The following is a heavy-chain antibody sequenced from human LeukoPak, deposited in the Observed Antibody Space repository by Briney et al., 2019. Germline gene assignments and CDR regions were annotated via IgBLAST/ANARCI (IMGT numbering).Heavy chain of an antibody. J-gene: IGHJ4*02. D-gene: IGHD3-22*01. CDR1: GVSISSYY. V-gene: IGHV4-4*07. Sequence: PSETLSLTCTVSGVSISSYYWSWIRQPAGKGLEWIGRIYTSGSTNYNPSLKSRVTMSVDTSKNQFSLKLSSVTAADTAVYYCARDISPVYDSSGYPYDYWGQGTLVTVSS. CDR3: ARDISPVYDSSGYPYDY. CDR2: IYTSGST.